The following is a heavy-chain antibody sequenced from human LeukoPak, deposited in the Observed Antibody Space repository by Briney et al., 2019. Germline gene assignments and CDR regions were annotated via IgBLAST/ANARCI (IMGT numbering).Heavy chain of an antibody. D-gene: IGHD3-10*01. J-gene: IGHJ4*02. CDR2: ISYDGSNK. CDR1: GFTFSSSG. V-gene: IGHV3-30*18. Sequence: GRSLRLSCAASGFTFSSSGMHWVRQAPGKGLQWVAVISYDGSNKYYTNSVKGRFTISRDNSKNTVYLQMNSLRVEDTAVHYCAKGGLWFGNLLVPLWGQGTLVTVSS. CDR3: AKGGLWFGNLLVPL.